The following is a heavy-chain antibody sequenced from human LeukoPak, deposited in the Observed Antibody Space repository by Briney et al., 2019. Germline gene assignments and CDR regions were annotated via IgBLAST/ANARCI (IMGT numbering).Heavy chain of an antibody. D-gene: IGHD1-26*01. CDR1: GFTFSSYW. CDR2: IKQDGSAK. CDR3: ARVGQGEWFFDL. V-gene: IGHV3-7*04. J-gene: IGHJ2*01. Sequence: GGSLRLSCAASGFTFSSYWMSWVRQAPRKGLEGVANIKQDGSAKNYGDSVKGRFTISRDNAKNSLYLQMNSLGAEDTAVYYCARVGQGEWFFDLWGRGTLVTVSS.